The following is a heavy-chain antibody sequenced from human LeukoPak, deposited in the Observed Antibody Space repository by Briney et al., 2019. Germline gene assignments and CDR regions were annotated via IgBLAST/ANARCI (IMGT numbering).Heavy chain of an antibody. CDR1: GDTFTSYD. Sequence: ASVKVSCKASGDTFTSYDINWVRQAPGQGRDWMGWMNPNSGNTGYAQKFQGRVTMTRNTSISTAYMELSSLRSEDTAVYYCARALGNTYYFDYWGQGTLVTVSS. V-gene: IGHV1-8*01. CDR2: MNPNSGNT. CDR3: ARALGNTYYFDY. D-gene: IGHD4-23*01. J-gene: IGHJ4*02.